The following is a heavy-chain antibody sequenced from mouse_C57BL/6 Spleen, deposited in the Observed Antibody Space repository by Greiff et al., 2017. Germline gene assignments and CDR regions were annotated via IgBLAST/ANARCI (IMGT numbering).Heavy chain of an antibody. CDR2: INPSTGGT. D-gene: IGHD2-1*01. V-gene: IGHV1-42*01. CDR3: ARSPPYGNYFAY. J-gene: IGHJ3*01. CDR1: GYSFTGYY. Sequence: VQLQQSGPELVKPGASVKISCKASGYSFTGYYMNWVKQSPEKSLEWIGEINPSTGGTTYNQKFKAKATLTVDKSSSTAYMQLKSLTSEDSAVYYCARSPPYGNYFAYWDQGTLVTVSA.